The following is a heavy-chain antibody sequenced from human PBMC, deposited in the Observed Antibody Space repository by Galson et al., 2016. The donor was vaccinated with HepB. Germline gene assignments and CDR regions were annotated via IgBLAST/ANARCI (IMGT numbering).Heavy chain of an antibody. CDR1: GFTFSDSH. CDR3: ARDDSSPSYYYYGLDV. V-gene: IGHV3-11*06. D-gene: IGHD6-6*01. CDR2: ISSSSSYT. J-gene: IGHJ6*02. Sequence: SLRLSCAASGFTFSDSHMSWIRQAPGKGLEWVSHISSSSSYTTYADSVAGRFTISRDNAKNSLYLQMNNLRAEDTAVFYCARDDSSPSYYYYGLDVWGQGTTVTVSS.